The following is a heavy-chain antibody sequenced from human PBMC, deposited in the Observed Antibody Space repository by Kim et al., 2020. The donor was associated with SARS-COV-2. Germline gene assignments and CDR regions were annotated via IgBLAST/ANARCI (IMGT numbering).Heavy chain of an antibody. CDR1: GFTFSSYS. V-gene: IGHV3-21*01. D-gene: IGHD2-2*01. CDR2: ISSSSSYI. CDR3: ARGTLGYCSSTSCFPFDY. J-gene: IGHJ4*02. Sequence: GGSLRLSCAASGFTFSSYSMNWVRQAPGKGLEWVSSISSSSSYIYYADSVKGRFTISRDNAKNSLYLQMNSLRAEDTAVYYCARGTLGYCSSTSCFPFDYWGQGTLVTVSS.